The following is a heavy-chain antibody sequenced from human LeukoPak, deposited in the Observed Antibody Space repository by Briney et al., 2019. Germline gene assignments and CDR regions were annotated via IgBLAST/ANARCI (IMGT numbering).Heavy chain of an antibody. CDR1: GYTFTGYY. Sequence: GVSVKVSCKASGYTFTGYYMHWVRQAPGQGLEWMGWINPNSGGTNYAQKFQGRVTMTRDTSISTAYMELSRLRSDDTAVYYCARAPRAKATNAFDIWGQGTMVTVSS. J-gene: IGHJ3*02. D-gene: IGHD1-26*01. V-gene: IGHV1-2*02. CDR3: ARAPRAKATNAFDI. CDR2: INPNSGGT.